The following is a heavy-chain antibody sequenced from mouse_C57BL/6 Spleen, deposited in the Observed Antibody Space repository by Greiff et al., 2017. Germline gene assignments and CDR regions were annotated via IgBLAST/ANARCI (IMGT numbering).Heavy chain of an antibody. V-gene: IGHV1-54*01. Sequence: VQLVESGAELVRPGTSVKVSCKASGYAFTNYLIEWVKQRPGQGLEWIGVINPGSGGTNYNEKFKGKATLTADKSSSTAYMQLSSLTSEDSAVYCCAGSDGTLFGCWGPVTTLSVAS. J-gene: IGHJ2*01. CDR3: AGSDGTLFGC. CDR1: GYAFTNYL. D-gene: IGHD2-1*01. CDR2: INPGSGGT.